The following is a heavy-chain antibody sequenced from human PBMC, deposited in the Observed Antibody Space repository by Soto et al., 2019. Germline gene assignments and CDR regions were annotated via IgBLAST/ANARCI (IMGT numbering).Heavy chain of an antibody. CDR2: VSHDQSNK. CDR3: SREPGYTWNHNDGIDP. CDR1: GFTFSHYA. D-gene: IGHD2-2*02. V-gene: IGHV3-30*04. Sequence: QVQLEESGGGVVQPGTSLRLSCAASGFTFSHYAMHWVRQAPGKGLTWVAFVSHDQSNKYYADSVKGRFTISRDNSQNTLYLQMSGLSPADTAVSYCSREPGYTWNHNDGIDPWGQGTLVTVSS. J-gene: IGHJ5*02.